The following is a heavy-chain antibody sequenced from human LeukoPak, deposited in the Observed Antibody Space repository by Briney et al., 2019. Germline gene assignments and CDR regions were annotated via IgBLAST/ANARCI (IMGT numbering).Heavy chain of an antibody. V-gene: IGHV3-30*01. CDR3: ARGGPTVTTNLDY. D-gene: IGHD4-11*01. J-gene: IGHJ4*02. CDR1: GFTFSSYA. Sequence: GGSLRLSCAASGFTFSSYAVHWVRQAPGKGLEWVAVISYDGSNKYYADSVKGRFTISRDNSKNTLYLQMNSLRAEDTAVYYCARGGPTVTTNLDYWGQGTLVTVSS. CDR2: ISYDGSNK.